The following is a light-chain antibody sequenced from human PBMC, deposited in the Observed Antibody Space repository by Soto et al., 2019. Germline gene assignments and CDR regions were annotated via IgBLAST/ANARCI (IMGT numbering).Light chain of an antibody. V-gene: IGKV3-20*01. CDR3: QQYGSSGLT. Sequence: EIVLTQSPGTLSLSPGERATLSCRASQSVSSSYLAWYPQKPGQAPRLLIYGASSRATGIPDRFSGSGSGTVFTLTISRLEPEDCAVYYCQQYGSSGLTFGGGTKVEIK. CDR1: QSVSSSY. CDR2: GAS. J-gene: IGKJ4*01.